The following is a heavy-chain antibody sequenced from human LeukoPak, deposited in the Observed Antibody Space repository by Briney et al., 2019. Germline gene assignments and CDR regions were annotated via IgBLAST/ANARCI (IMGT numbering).Heavy chain of an antibody. D-gene: IGHD6-13*01. V-gene: IGHV3-23*01. Sequence: GGSLRLSCAASGFTFSSYAMSWVRQAPGKGLEWVSAISGSGGSTYYADSVKGRFTISRDNSKNTLYLQMNSLRAEDTAVYYCAKDSRVQRLVLLHWFDPWGQGTLVTVSS. CDR3: AKDSRVQRLVLLHWFDP. J-gene: IGHJ5*02. CDR1: GFTFSSYA. CDR2: ISGSGGST.